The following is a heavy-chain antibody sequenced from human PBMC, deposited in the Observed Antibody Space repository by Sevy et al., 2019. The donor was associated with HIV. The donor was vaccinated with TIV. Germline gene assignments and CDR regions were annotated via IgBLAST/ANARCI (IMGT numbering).Heavy chain of an antibody. CDR2: ITGSSDYI. Sequence: GSLRLSCAASGFSFSNYNMNWVRQAPGKGLEWVSSITGSSDYIYYADSVKGRFTISRDNAKNSLYLRMNSLKTEDMAVYYCAKWDADRRWYFDYWGQGILVTVSS. CDR3: AKWDADRRWYFDY. CDR1: GFSFSNYN. V-gene: IGHV3-21*06. J-gene: IGHJ4*02. D-gene: IGHD1-26*01.